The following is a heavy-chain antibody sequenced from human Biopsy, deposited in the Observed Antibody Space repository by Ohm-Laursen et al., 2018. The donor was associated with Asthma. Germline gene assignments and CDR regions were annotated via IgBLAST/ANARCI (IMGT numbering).Heavy chain of an antibody. CDR1: GYSLTDLS. D-gene: IGHD4-17*01. V-gene: IGHV1-24*01. CDR3: ASDFPKDYVRYNFQF. J-gene: IGHJ4*02. CDR2: HDREEGGT. Sequence: ASVKVSCKISGYSLTDLSMHWVRQAPGQGLEWMGGHDREEGGTVNARRFQGRVTMTEDTSTDTAHMELSSLSSDDTAVYYCASDFPKDYVRYNFQFWGQGTLVTVSS.